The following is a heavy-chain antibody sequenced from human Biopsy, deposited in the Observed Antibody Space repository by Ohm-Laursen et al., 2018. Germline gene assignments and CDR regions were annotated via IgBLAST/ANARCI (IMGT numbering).Heavy chain of an antibody. CDR2: VHKSGNT. D-gene: IGHD3-16*01. V-gene: IGHV4-31*03. J-gene: IGHJ4*02. CDR3: TRAGGGKIYGL. CDR1: GVSMNTGTYY. Sequence: TLSLTCTVSGVSMNTGTYYWTWIRQNPATGLEWIGYVHKSGNTLYNPSLKSRLPISVDTSRNQFSLKLTSVTAADTALYYCTRAGGGKIYGLWGQGTLVTVSS.